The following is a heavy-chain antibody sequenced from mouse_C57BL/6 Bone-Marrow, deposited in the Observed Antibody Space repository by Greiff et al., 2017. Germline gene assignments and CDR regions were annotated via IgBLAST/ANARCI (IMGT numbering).Heavy chain of an antibody. CDR3: ARSYYYGSLYWYFDV. CDR1: GYTFTSYW. V-gene: IGHV1-55*01. CDR2: IYPGSGST. D-gene: IGHD1-1*01. Sequence: VQLQQPGAELVKPGASVKMSCKASGYTFTSYWITWVKQRPGQGLEWIGDIYPGSGSTNYNEKFKSKATLTVDTSSSTAYMQLSSLTSEDSAVYYCARSYYYGSLYWYFDVWGTGTTVTVSS. J-gene: IGHJ1*03.